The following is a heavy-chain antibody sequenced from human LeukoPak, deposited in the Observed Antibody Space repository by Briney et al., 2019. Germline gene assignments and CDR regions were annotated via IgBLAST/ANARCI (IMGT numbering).Heavy chain of an antibody. Sequence: ASVKVSCKTSGYTFTGYSLHWVRQAPGQGLEWMGWINPHRGGTNYAQKFQGRVTMTRDTSIRTVYMQLSRLRSDDTAVYYCARELTSRRWFDPWGQGTLVTVSS. V-gene: IGHV1-2*02. J-gene: IGHJ5*02. CDR1: GYTFTGYS. CDR3: ARELTSRRWFDP. CDR2: INPHRGGT.